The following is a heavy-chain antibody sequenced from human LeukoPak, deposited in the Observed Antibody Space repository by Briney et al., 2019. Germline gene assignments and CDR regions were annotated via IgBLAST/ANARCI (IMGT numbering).Heavy chain of an antibody. D-gene: IGHD1-26*01. CDR2: ISSSSSYI. V-gene: IGHV3-21*01. CDR3: AREARELLRSYAFDV. Sequence: PGGSLRLSCAASGFTFSSYSMNWVRQAPGKGLEWVSSISSSSSYIYYADSVKGRFTISRDNAKNSLYLQMNSLRAEDTAVYYCAREARELLRSYAFDVWGQGTMVTVSS. CDR1: GFTFSSYS. J-gene: IGHJ3*01.